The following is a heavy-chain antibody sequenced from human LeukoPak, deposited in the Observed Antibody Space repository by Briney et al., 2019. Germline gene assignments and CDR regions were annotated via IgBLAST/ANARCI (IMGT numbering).Heavy chain of an antibody. Sequence: GASVKVSCKASGYTFTGYYMHWVRQAPGQGLEWMGWINPNSGGTNYAQKFQGRVTMTRDTSISTAYMELSRLRSDDTAVYYCARGAFHYGDSVEENWFDPWGQGTLVTVSS. CDR2: INPNSGGT. V-gene: IGHV1-2*02. J-gene: IGHJ5*02. D-gene: IGHD4-17*01. CDR1: GYTFTGYY. CDR3: ARGAFHYGDSVEENWFDP.